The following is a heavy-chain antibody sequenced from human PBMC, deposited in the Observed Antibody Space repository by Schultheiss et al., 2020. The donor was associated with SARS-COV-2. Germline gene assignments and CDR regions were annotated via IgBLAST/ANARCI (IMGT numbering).Heavy chain of an antibody. D-gene: IGHD2/OR15-2a*01. CDR3: ARISNIGGYYYGMDV. J-gene: IGHJ6*02. V-gene: IGHV2-26*01. CDR1: GFSLSNARMG. Sequence: SGPTLVKPTATLTLTCTVSGFSLSNARMGVSWIRQPPGKALEWLAHIFSNDEKYYSTSLKTRLTISKDTSKNQVVLTMTNMDPVDTATYYCARISNIGGYYYGMDVWGQGTTVTVSS. CDR2: IFSNDEK.